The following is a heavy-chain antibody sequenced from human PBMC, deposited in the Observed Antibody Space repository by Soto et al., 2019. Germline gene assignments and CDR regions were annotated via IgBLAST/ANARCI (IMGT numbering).Heavy chain of an antibody. J-gene: IGHJ4*02. V-gene: IGHV4-34*01. D-gene: IGHD4-17*01. CDR1: GGSFSGYY. Sequence: SETLSLTCAVYGGSFSGYYWSWIRQPPGKGLEWIGEINHSGSTNYNPSLKSRVTISVDTSKNQFSLKLSSVTAADTAVYYCARDLTTVTVYYFDYWGQGTLVTVSS. CDR3: ARDLTTVTVYYFDY. CDR2: INHSGST.